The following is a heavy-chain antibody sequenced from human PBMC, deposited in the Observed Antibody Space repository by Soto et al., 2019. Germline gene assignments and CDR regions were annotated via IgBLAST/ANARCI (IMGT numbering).Heavy chain of an antibody. CDR1: GYTFTSYG. J-gene: IGHJ4*02. CDR2: ISVYNGNT. Sequence: ASVKVSCKASGYTFTSYGISWVRQAPGQGLEWMGWISVYNGNTNYAQKLQGRVTMTTDTSTTTAYMELRSLRSDDTAVYYCARDCDRSGYYCYWGQGTLVTVSS. V-gene: IGHV1-18*01. CDR3: ARDCDRSGYYCY. D-gene: IGHD3-22*01.